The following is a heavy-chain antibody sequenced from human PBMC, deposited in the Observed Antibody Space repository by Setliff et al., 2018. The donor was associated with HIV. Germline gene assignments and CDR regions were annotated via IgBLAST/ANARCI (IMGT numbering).Heavy chain of an antibody. CDR3: TSGNLRAGLGY. Sequence: SETLSLTCTVSDYSISSGYFWGWIRQPPGKGLEWIGTIYHSGRTDYNPSLESRVTISVDTSKNQFSLRLSSVTAADTAVYYCTSGNLRAGLGYWGQGTLVTVSS. D-gene: IGHD6-19*01. CDR2: IYHSGRT. V-gene: IGHV4-38-2*02. J-gene: IGHJ4*02. CDR1: DYSISSGYF.